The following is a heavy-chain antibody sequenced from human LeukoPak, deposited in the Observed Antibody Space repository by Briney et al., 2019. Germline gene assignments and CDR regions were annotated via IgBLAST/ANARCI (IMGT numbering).Heavy chain of an antibody. D-gene: IGHD3-10*01. CDR3: ARAYGGPWRADYGSGSLGY. Sequence: AASVKVSCKAAGYTFTGYYMHWVRQAPGQGLEWMGWINPNSGGTNYAQKFQGRVTMTRDTSISTAYMELSRLRSDDTAVYYCARAYGGPWRADYGSGSLGYWGQGTLVTVSS. V-gene: IGHV1-2*02. J-gene: IGHJ4*02. CDR2: INPNSGGT. CDR1: GYTFTGYY.